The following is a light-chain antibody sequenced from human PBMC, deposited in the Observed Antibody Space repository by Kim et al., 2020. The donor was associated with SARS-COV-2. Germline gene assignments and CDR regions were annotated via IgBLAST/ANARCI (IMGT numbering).Light chain of an antibody. CDR3: CSYAGSYTWV. Sequence: GQSVTLPRTGTSSDVGCYNYVSWYQQHPGKVPNVMIYDVSERPSGVPARFSGSKSGNMASLTISGLQAEDEADYYCCSYAGSYTWVFGGGTQLTVL. CDR1: SSDVGCYNY. V-gene: IGLV2-11*01. J-gene: IGLJ3*02. CDR2: DVS.